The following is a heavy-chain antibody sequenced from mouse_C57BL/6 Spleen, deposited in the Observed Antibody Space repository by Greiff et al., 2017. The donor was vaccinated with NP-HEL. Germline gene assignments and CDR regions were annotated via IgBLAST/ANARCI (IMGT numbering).Heavy chain of an antibody. D-gene: IGHD4-1*01. Sequence: QVQLQQSGAELVKPGASVKISCKASGYAFSSYWMNWVKQRPGKGLEWIGQIYPGDGGTNYNGKFKGKATLTADKSSSTAYMQLSSLTSEDSAVYFWARDPNILGHVEVCGTGTTVTVSS. V-gene: IGHV1-80*01. CDR3: ARDPNILGHVEV. CDR2: IYPGDGGT. J-gene: IGHJ1*03. CDR1: GYAFSSYW.